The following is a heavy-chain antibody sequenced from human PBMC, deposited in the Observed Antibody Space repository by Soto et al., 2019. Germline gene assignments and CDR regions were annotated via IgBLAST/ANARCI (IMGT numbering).Heavy chain of an antibody. J-gene: IGHJ4*02. CDR3: ARHRGGSYYDSSGYRAYAGYYFDY. CDR1: GGSISSSSYY. Sequence: SETLSLTCTVSGGSISSSSYYWGWIRQPPGKGLEWIGSIYYSGSTYYNPSLKSRVTISVDTSKNQFSLKLSSVTAADTAVYYCARHRGGSYYDSSGYRAYAGYYFDYWGQGTLVTVSS. V-gene: IGHV4-39*01. CDR2: IYYSGST. D-gene: IGHD3-22*01.